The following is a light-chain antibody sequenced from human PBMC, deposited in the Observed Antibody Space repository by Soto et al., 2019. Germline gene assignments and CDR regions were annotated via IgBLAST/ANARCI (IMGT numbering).Light chain of an antibody. J-gene: IGKJ4*01. CDR3: QQSNTTPVT. CDR1: QTISSW. CDR2: KAS. V-gene: IGKV1-5*03. Sequence: DIQMTQSPSTLSASVGDRVTITCRASQTISSWLAWYQQKPGKAPKLLIYKASTLKSGVPSRFSGSGSGTEFTLTIRGLQPEDFATYYCQQSNTTPVTFGGGTKVDIK.